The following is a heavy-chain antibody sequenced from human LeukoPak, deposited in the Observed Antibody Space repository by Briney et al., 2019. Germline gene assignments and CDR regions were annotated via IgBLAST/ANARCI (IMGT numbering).Heavy chain of an antibody. CDR2: IYHSGST. CDR3: ARSIVVVPAAIPLGEWLNYYYGMDV. J-gene: IGHJ6*02. CDR1: GGSISSGGYS. V-gene: IGHV4-30-2*01. Sequence: PSETLSLTCAVSGGSISSGGYSWSWIRQPPGKGLEWIGYIYHSGSTYYNPSLKSRVTISVDRSKNQFSLKLSSVTAADTAVYYCARSIVVVPAAIPLGEWLNYYYGMDVWGQGTTVTVSS. D-gene: IGHD2-2*02.